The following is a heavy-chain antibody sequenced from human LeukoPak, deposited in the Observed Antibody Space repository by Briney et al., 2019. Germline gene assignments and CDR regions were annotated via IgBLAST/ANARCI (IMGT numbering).Heavy chain of an antibody. J-gene: IGHJ4*02. CDR1: GFTFSSYD. Sequence: GGSLRLSCAASGFTFSSYDMNWVRQAPGKGLEWVSYISSSGSTIYYADSVKGRFTISRDNAKNSLYLQMNSLRAEDTAVYYCAREVDTARVTLDYWGQGTLVTVSS. D-gene: IGHD5-18*01. V-gene: IGHV3-48*03. CDR2: ISSSGSTI. CDR3: AREVDTARVTLDY.